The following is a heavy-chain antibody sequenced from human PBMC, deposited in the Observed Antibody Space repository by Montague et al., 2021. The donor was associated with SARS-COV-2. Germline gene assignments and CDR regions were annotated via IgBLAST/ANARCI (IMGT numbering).Heavy chain of an antibody. CDR1: GGSFSGLY. CDR3: ARGRGLYYESSGGLYYMDV. D-gene: IGHD3-22*01. J-gene: IGHJ6*03. V-gene: IGHV4-34*01. Sequence: SETLSLTCAASGGSFSGLYWSWVRQSPGKGLEWIGDVNHSEGTNYNPSLKGRVTISVDRSKNQFSLRLRSVTAADTAVYYCARGRGLYYESSGGLYYMDVWGEGTTVTVSS. CDR2: VNHSEGT.